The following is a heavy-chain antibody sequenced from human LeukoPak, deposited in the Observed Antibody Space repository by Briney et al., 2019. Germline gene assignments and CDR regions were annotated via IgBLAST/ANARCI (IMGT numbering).Heavy chain of an antibody. CDR1: GFPLSSFG. CDR2: ISYRGRKI. D-gene: IGHD5/OR15-5a*01. Sequence: VGALRLSCAASGFPLSSFGMHWVRQAPGKGLEWVAVISYRGRKIRYAHSVKGRFTISSDNSKNTLFLQLNSLRVEDTAMYYCAKDGDLVSTILPDSWGQGTLVTVSS. V-gene: IGHV3-30*18. CDR3: AKDGDLVSTILPDS. J-gene: IGHJ5*01.